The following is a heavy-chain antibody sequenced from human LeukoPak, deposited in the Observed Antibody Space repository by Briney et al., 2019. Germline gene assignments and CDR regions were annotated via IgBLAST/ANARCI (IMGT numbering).Heavy chain of an antibody. CDR1: GFTFSSYA. Sequence: GGSLRLSCAASGFTFSSYAMSWVRQAPGKGLEWVSGISASGGTTYYADSVKGRFTISRDNSKNTLYLQMNSLRAEDTAVYYCAKGQSSSGLRNYFDHWGQGTLVTVSS. D-gene: IGHD3-22*01. CDR3: AKGQSSSGLRNYFDH. CDR2: ISASGGTT. J-gene: IGHJ4*02. V-gene: IGHV3-23*01.